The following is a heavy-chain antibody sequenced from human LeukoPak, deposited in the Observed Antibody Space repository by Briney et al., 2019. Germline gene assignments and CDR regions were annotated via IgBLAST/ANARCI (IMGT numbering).Heavy chain of an antibody. Sequence: PSETLSLTCTVSGGSISSSSYYWGWIRQPPGKGLEWIGSIYYSGITYYNPSLKSRVTISVDTSKNQFSLKLSSVTAADTAVYYCARDPNYDSSAYYSRPSAFDIWGQGTMVTVSS. J-gene: IGHJ3*02. D-gene: IGHD3-22*01. V-gene: IGHV4-39*07. CDR3: ARDPNYDSSAYYSRPSAFDI. CDR1: GGSISSSSYY. CDR2: IYYSGIT.